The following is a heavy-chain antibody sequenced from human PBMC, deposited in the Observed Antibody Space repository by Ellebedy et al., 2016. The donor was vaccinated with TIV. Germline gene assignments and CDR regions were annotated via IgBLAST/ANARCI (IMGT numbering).Heavy chain of an antibody. CDR1: GFTFSSYA. CDR2: FSGSGGST. V-gene: IGHV3-23*01. D-gene: IGHD2-21*02. CDR3: ARAPTAIFAHFYYYYYYMDV. J-gene: IGHJ6*03. Sequence: GGSLRLXXAASGFTFSSYAMSWVRQAPGRRLEWVSAFSGSGGSTHYVDSVRGRFTISRDNSKNTLYLQMTSLRAEDTAVYYCARAPTAIFAHFYYYYYYMDVWGKGTTVTVSS.